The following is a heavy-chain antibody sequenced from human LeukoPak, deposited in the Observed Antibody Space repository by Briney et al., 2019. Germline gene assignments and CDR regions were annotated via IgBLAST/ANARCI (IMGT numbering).Heavy chain of an antibody. J-gene: IGHJ4*02. CDR2: IWFDGSNK. CDR3: ARSRGPNTFGGVHDY. V-gene: IGHV3-33*01. D-gene: IGHD3-16*01. Sequence: PGRSLRLSCAASGFIFSNDAMHWVRQAPGKGLEWVAFIWFDGSNKHYADSVKGRFTISRDNSEDTLYLQMNSLRAEDTAVYYCARSRGPNTFGGVHDYWGQGTLVTVSS. CDR1: GFIFSNDA.